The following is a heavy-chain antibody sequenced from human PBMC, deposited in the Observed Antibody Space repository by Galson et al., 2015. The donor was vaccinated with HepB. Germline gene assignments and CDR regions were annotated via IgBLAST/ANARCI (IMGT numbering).Heavy chain of an antibody. CDR2: LNTDNGDT. Sequence: SVKVSCKASGYSFSSYPMHWVRQAPGQGLEWMGWLNTDNGDTKYSQKFQGRVDITRDRSASTAYMELSSLRSEDTAVYYCVRDCRNGDYCGLDVWGHGTSVTVSS. CDR3: VRDCRNGDYCGLDV. CDR1: GYSFSSYP. D-gene: IGHD4-17*01. V-gene: IGHV1-3*04. J-gene: IGHJ6*02.